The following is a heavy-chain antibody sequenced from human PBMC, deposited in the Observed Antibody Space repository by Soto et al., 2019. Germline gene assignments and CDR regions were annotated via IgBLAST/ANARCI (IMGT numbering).Heavy chain of an antibody. CDR3: ASTKGYSYGSEFDY. V-gene: IGHV3-30-3*01. D-gene: IGHD5-18*01. Sequence: QVQLVESGGGVVQPGRSLRLSCAASGFTFSSYAMHWVRQAPGKGLEWVAVISYDGSNKYYADSVKGRFTISRDNSKNTQNLQMNSLRAEDTAVYYCASTKGYSYGSEFDYWGQGTLVTVSS. CDR2: ISYDGSNK. CDR1: GFTFSSYA. J-gene: IGHJ4*02.